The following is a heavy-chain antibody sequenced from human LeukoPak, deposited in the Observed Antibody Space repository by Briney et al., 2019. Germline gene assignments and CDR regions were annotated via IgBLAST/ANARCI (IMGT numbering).Heavy chain of an antibody. CDR1: GFAFSSYW. V-gene: IGHV3-74*01. J-gene: IGHJ4*02. CDR2: ISGDGSTT. Sequence: WGSLRLSCATSGFAFSSYWMLWFRQVPGKGLVWVSRISGDGSTTTYADSVKGRFTISRDNTNNILYLQMNSLRAEDTAIYYCARSQFDYWGQGILVTVTS. CDR3: ARSQFDY.